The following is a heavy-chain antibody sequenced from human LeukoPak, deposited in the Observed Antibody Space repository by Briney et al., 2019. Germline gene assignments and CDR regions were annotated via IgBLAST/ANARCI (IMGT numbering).Heavy chain of an antibody. CDR2: VSGNGGDI. CDR1: GFIFSSQA. V-gene: IGHV3-23*01. J-gene: IGHJ5*02. CDR3: AREDRRVRSGFDP. D-gene: IGHD1-14*01. Sequence: GGSLRLSCAASGFIFSSQALSWVRQAPGKGLEWVSSVSGNGGDIYYTDSVKGRFTISRDNSRNTLYLQMNGLRADDTAVYYCAREDRRVRSGFDPWGQGTLVTVSS.